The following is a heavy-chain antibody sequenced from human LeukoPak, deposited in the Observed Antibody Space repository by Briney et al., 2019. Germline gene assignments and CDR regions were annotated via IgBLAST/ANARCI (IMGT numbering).Heavy chain of an antibody. CDR2: VSPIFGTA. CDR1: GGTFSRFT. D-gene: IGHD3-22*01. CDR3: AREWGLESSGFYYAY. Sequence: SVKVSCKASGGTFSRFTISWVRQAPGQGFEWMGGVSPIFGTANFAQRFQGRVSITADESTSTAFMELSSLRSEDTAVYYCAREWGLESSGFYYAYWGQGTLVTVSS. V-gene: IGHV1-69*13. J-gene: IGHJ4*02.